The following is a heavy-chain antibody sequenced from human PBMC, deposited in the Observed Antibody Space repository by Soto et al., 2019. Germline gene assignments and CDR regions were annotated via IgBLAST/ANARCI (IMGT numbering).Heavy chain of an antibody. V-gene: IGHV4-30-4*01. D-gene: IGHD2-15*01. CDR2: ILYSGTT. CDR3: ARSGALEY. Sequence: QVQLQQSGPGLVKPSPTLSLTCTVSGGSITSGDYYWRCIRQPQGKGLEWIGNILYSGTTNYNPSLESRLTISVATSKDQFSLKLTSVTAAYTAVYSCARSGALEYLGRGTLVTVSS. CDR1: GGSITSGDYY. J-gene: IGHJ4*02.